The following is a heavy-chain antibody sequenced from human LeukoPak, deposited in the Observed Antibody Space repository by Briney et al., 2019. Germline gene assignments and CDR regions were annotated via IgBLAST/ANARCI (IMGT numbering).Heavy chain of an antibody. CDR1: GGSISSSSYY. Sequence: SETLSLTCTVSGGSISSSSYYWGWIRQPPGTGLEWLGSIYYSGSTYYNPSLKSRVTISVDTSKNQFSLKLSSVTAADTAVYYCARVPSEVLRFLEWYFDYWGQGTLVTVSS. V-gene: IGHV4-39*07. D-gene: IGHD3-3*01. J-gene: IGHJ4*02. CDR2: IYYSGST. CDR3: ARVPSEVLRFLEWYFDY.